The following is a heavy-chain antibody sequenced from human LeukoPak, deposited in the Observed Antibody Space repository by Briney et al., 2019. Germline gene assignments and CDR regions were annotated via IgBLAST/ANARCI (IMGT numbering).Heavy chain of an antibody. CDR2: IKEDGSER. V-gene: IGHV3-7*03. CDR1: GFTVSSNY. CDR3: ARDRRLLDY. Sequence: PGGSLRLSCAASGFTVSSNYMSWVRQAPGKGLEWVASIKEDGSERQYVDSVKGRFSISRDNTKGSLFLQLNSLRAEDTAVYYCARDRRLLDYWGQGTLVTVSS. J-gene: IGHJ4*02.